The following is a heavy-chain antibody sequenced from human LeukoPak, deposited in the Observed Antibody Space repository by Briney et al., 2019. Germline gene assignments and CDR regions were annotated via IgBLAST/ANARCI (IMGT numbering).Heavy chain of an antibody. CDR3: ARGLQWLRYFDY. D-gene: IGHD5-12*01. J-gene: IGHJ4*02. V-gene: IGHV1-18*01. CDR1: GYTFTSYD. CDR2: ISAYNGHA. Sequence: ASVKVSCKASGYTFTSYDISWVRQAPGQGLEWMGWISAYNGHANYAQTLQGRHTMTTDTSTSTAYMELRSLRSDDTAVYYCARGLQWLRYFDYWGQGTLVTVSS.